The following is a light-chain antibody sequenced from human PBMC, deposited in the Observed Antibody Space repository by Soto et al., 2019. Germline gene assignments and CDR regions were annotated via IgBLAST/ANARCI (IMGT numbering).Light chain of an antibody. J-gene: IGKJ1*01. V-gene: IGKV1-5*01. CDR3: QQYNSYSWT. Sequence: DIQMTQSPSTLSPSVGDRVTITCRASQSISSWLAWYQQKPGKAPKLLIFDASSLESGVPSRFSGSGSGTEFTLTISSLQPDDFATYYCQQYNSYSWTLGQGTKVDIK. CDR1: QSISSW. CDR2: DAS.